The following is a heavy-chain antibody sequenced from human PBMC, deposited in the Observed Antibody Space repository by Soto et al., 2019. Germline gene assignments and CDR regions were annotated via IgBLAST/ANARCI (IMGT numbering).Heavy chain of an antibody. CDR2: ISRYGDFT. CDR3: AKDRYLDHDSRGYLFDN. CDR1: GFTFNIYA. J-gene: IGHJ4*02. D-gene: IGHD3-22*01. Sequence: EVQLLESGGDLIQPGGSLRLSCAASGFTFNIYAMTWVRQAPWKGLEWVSAISRYGDFTYYADSVEGRFTISRDNSKNTLYLQMNSLRAEDTAVYYCAKDRYLDHDSRGYLFDNWGQGTRVTVSS. V-gene: IGHV3-23*01.